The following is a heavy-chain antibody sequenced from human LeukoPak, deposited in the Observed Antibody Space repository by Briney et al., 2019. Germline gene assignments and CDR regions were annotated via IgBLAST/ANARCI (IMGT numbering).Heavy chain of an antibody. CDR1: GFSFSRYN. V-gene: IGHV3-21*05. CDR3: ARDGGYGYGMDV. J-gene: IGHJ6*04. Sequence: KPGGSLRLSCAVSGFSFSRYNMNWVRQAPGKGPEWLSYISGAGRVIYYADSVGGRFTVSRDNAKNSLYLDMNSLRAEDTAVYYCARDGGYGYGMDVWGKGITVTVSS. CDR2: ISGAGRVI. D-gene: IGHD5-12*01.